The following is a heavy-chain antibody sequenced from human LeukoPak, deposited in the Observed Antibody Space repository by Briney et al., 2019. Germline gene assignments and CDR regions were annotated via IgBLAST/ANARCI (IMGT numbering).Heavy chain of an antibody. CDR2: IYPGDSNT. Sequence: GESLKISCKGSGYSFTNYWIVWVRQMPGRGLEYMGFIYPGDSNTRYSPSFQGQVTISADKSISTAYLQWSSLKASDTAMYYCARLASEGTFDYWGQGTLVTVSS. D-gene: IGHD1-1*01. CDR3: ARLASEGTFDY. CDR1: GYSFTNYW. V-gene: IGHV5-51*01. J-gene: IGHJ4*02.